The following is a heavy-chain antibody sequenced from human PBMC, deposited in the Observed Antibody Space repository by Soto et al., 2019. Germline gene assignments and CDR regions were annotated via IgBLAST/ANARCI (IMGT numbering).Heavy chain of an antibody. CDR1: GGSIHSYY. V-gene: IGHV4-34*01. CDR3: ARKLSSIAARRLGGKQNWFDP. Sequence: PSETLSLTCTVSGGSIHSYYWNWIRQSPGNKLEWIGEINHSGSTNYNPSLKSRVTISVDTSKNQFSLKLRSVTAADTAVYYCARKLSSIAARRLGGKQNWFDPWGQGTLVTVSA. CDR2: INHSGST. D-gene: IGHD6-6*01. J-gene: IGHJ5*02.